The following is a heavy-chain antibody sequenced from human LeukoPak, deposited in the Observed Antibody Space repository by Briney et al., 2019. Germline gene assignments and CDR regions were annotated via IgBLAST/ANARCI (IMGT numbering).Heavy chain of an antibody. V-gene: IGHV3-48*04. J-gene: IGHJ4*02. CDR1: GFTFSSYS. CDR3: AKDLAQYSGSPSTFDY. Sequence: GGSLRLSCAASGFTFSSYSMNWVRQAPGKGLEWVSYISSSSTIYYADSVKGRFTISRDNAKNSLYLQMNSLRAEDTAVYYCAKDLAQYSGSPSTFDYWGQGTLVTVSS. D-gene: IGHD1-26*01. CDR2: ISSSSTI.